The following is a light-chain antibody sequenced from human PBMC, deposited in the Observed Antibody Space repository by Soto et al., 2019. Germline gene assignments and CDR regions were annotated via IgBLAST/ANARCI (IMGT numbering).Light chain of an antibody. J-gene: IGKJ4*01. CDR1: QSISSW. V-gene: IGKV1-5*03. CDR2: KAS. CDR3: QQYKSYSSLT. Sequence: IQMTQSPSTLSASVGDRVTITCRASQSISSWLAWYQQKPGKAPNLLVYKASSLESGVPSRFSGSGSATEFNLTITSLQPDDFATYYCQQYKSYSSLTFGGATKVDIK.